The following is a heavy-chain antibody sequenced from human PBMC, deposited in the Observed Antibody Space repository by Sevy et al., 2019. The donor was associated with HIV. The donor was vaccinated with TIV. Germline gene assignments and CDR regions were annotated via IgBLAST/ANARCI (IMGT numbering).Heavy chain of an antibody. J-gene: IGHJ4*02. D-gene: IGHD6-19*01. CDR2: ISGSGGST. V-gene: IGHV3-23*01. CDR3: AKDPAIRGYSSGLPIDY. Sequence: GGSLRLSCAASGFTFSSYAMSWVRQAPGKGLEWVSAISGSGGSTYYADSVKGRFTISRDNSKNRLYLQMNSLRAEDTAVYYCAKDPAIRGYSSGLPIDYWGQGTLVTVSS. CDR1: GFTFSSYA.